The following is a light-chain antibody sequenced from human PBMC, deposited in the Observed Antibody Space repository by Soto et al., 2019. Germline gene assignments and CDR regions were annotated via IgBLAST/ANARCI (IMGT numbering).Light chain of an antibody. Sequence: DILMTQSPSSLSASVGDRVTITCRASQSISTYLNWYQQKPGKAPKLLIYAASSLQSGVPSRFSGSGSGTEFTLTISSLQPDDFATYYCQQYNSYPWTFGQGTKVDIK. J-gene: IGKJ1*01. V-gene: IGKV1-39*01. CDR2: AAS. CDR3: QQYNSYPWT. CDR1: QSISTY.